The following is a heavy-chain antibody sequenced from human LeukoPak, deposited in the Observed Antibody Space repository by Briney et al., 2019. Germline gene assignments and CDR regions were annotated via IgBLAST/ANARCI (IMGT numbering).Heavy chain of an antibody. D-gene: IGHD6-13*01. CDR1: GYTFTGYY. Sequence: ASVKVSCKASGYTFTGYYMHWVRQAPGQGLEWMGWINPNSGGTNYAQKFQGRVTMTRDTSISTAYMELSRLRSDDTAVYYCARTKYCNSLYGAYWGQGTLVTVSS. CDR2: INPNSGGT. V-gene: IGHV1-2*02. CDR3: ARTKYCNSLYGAY. J-gene: IGHJ4*02.